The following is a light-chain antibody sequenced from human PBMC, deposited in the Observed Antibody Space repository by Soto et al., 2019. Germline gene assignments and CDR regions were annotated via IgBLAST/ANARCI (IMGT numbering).Light chain of an antibody. CDR2: GAS. CDR3: QQYNNWPPYS. V-gene: IGKV3-15*01. Sequence: EIVMTQSPATLSVSPGERATISCRASQSVSSNLAWYQQKPGQAPRLLIYGASTRATGIPARFSGSGCGTEFTLTISSLRSEDFAVYYCQQYNNWPPYSFGQGTKLEIK. CDR1: QSVSSN. J-gene: IGKJ2*01.